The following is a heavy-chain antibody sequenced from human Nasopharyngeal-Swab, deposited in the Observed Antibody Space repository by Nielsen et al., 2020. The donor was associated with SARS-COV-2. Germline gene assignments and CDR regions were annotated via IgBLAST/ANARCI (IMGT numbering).Heavy chain of an antibody. CDR3: ARGISYYDILTGYYGRGAYYFDY. J-gene: IGHJ4*02. V-gene: IGHV3-48*02. CDR2: ISSSSSNI. D-gene: IGHD3-9*01. Sequence: GESLKISCAASGFTFSSYSMNWVRQAPGKGLEWVSYISSSSSNIYHADSVKGRFTTSRDNAKNSLYLQMNSLRDEDTAVYYCARGISYYDILTGYYGRGAYYFDYWGQGTLVTVSS. CDR1: GFTFSSYS.